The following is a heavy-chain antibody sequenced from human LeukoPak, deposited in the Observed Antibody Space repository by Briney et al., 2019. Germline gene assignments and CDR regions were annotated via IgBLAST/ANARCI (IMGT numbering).Heavy chain of an antibody. CDR1: GYSISSGYY. CDR3: ARDGDYYDSSGYYFRGNYFDY. D-gene: IGHD3-22*01. Sequence: SETLSLTCAVSGYSISSGYYWGWIRQPPGKGLEWIGSIYHSGSTYFNPSLKSRVTISVDTSKNQFSLKLSSVTAADTAVYYCARDGDYYDSSGYYFRGNYFDYWGQGTLVTVSS. CDR2: IYHSGST. J-gene: IGHJ4*02. V-gene: IGHV4-38-2*02.